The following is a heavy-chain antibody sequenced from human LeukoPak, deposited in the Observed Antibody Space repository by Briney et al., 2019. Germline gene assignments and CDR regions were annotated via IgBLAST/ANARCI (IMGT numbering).Heavy chain of an antibody. D-gene: IGHD3-16*01. CDR2: INSDSSLM. V-gene: IGHV3-21*01. CDR1: GFTFSSYS. J-gene: IGHJ4*02. CDR3: IRDLFDDYSLDY. Sequence: KPGGSLRLSCAASGFTFSSYSMNWVRQAPGKGLEWVSSINSDSSLMFYAESVKGRFTISRDNARSSLYLQMNSLRAEDTAVYYCIRDLFDDYSLDYWGQGALVTVSS.